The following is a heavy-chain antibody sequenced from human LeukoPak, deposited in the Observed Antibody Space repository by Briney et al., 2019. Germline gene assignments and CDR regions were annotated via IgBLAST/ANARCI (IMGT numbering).Heavy chain of an antibody. Sequence: ASVKVSCKASGYSFTSNYIDWVRQAPGQGLEWMGMIYPRDGSTSYAQKFQGRVTVTRDTSTSTVHMELSGLRSQDTAVYYCARDEEAFDYWGQGTLVTVCS. J-gene: IGHJ4*02. V-gene: IGHV1-46*01. CDR1: GYSFTSNY. CDR3: ARDEEAFDY. CDR2: IYPRDGST.